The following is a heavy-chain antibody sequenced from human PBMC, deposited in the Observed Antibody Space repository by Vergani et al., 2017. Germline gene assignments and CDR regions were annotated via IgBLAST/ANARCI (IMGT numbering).Heavy chain of an antibody. CDR3: ARVGWVYDSSGYYRNDYFDY. CDR2: INHSGST. Sequence: QVQLQESGPGLVKPSETLSLTCTVYGGSFSGYYWSWIRQPPGKGLEWIGEINHSGSTNYNPSLKSRVTISVDTSKNQFSLKLSSVTAADTAVYYCARVGWVYDSSGYYRNDYFDYWGQGTLVTVSS. D-gene: IGHD3-22*01. CDR1: GGSFSGYY. V-gene: IGHV4-34*10. J-gene: IGHJ4*02.